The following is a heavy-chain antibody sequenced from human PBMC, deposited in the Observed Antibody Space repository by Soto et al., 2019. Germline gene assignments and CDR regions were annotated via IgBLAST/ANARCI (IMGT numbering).Heavy chain of an antibody. Sequence: GGSLRLSCAASGFPFSTSAMNWVRQAPGKGLEWVSIISATSDAAYYAESVKGRFTSSRDNSKNTLYPQMNSLRPEDTAVYYCGKYSGSYPVYNGMNVWGQGTTVTVSS. CDR1: GFPFSTSA. CDR3: GKYSGSYPVYNGMNV. D-gene: IGHD1-26*01. V-gene: IGHV3-23*01. CDR2: ISATSDAA. J-gene: IGHJ6*02.